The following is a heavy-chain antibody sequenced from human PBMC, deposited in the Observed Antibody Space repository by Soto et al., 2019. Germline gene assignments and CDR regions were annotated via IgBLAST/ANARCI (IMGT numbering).Heavy chain of an antibody. V-gene: IGHV1-18*04. CDR3: ARGGYDFWSGYWNCFDP. Sequence: VAAVKVSCKASGYTFTSYGISWGRQAPGQGLEWMGWISAYNGNTNYAQKLQGRVTMTTDTSTTTAYMELRSLRSDDTAVYYCARGGYDFWSGYWNCFDPWGQGTLVTVSS. J-gene: IGHJ5*02. D-gene: IGHD3-3*01. CDR1: GYTFTSYG. CDR2: ISAYNGNT.